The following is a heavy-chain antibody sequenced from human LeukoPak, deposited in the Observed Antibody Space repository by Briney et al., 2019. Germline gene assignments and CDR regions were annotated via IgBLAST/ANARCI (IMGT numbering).Heavy chain of an antibody. CDR3: ARDPGDYVASDY. CDR1: GGTFSSYA. D-gene: IGHD4-17*01. J-gene: IGHJ4*02. V-gene: IGHV1-69*01. CDR2: IIPIFGTA. Sequence: SVKVSCKASGGTFSSYAISWVRQAPGQGLEWMGGIIPIFGTANYAQKFQGRVTITADESTSTAYMELSSLRSEDTAVYYCARDPGDYVASDYWGQGTLVTVSS.